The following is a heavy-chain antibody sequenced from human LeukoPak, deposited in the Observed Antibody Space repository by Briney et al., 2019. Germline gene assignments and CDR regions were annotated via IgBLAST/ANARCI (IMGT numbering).Heavy chain of an antibody. D-gene: IGHD6-13*01. Sequence: KPSETLSLTCTVSGGSISSSSYYWGWIRQPPGKGLEWIGSICYSGSTYYNPSLKSRVTISVDTSKNQFSLKLSSVTAADTAVYYCARDTGIAAAGTFDYWGQGTLVTVSS. CDR2: ICYSGST. J-gene: IGHJ4*02. CDR1: GGSISSSSYY. V-gene: IGHV4-39*07. CDR3: ARDTGIAAAGTFDY.